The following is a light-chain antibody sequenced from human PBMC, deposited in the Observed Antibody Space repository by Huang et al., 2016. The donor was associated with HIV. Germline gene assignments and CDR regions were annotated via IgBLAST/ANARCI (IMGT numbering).Light chain of an antibody. V-gene: IGKV3-15*01. CDR1: QNVNTD. J-gene: IGKJ4*01. CDR3: QQYNNWPPLT. CDR2: GAS. Sequence: EVVITQSPAILSVSPGERATLSCRASQNVNTDLASYKHNPGQAPRLLIYGASTRATGIPARFSGNGSETEFTLTISSLQSEDFAIYYCQQYNNWPPLTFGGGTKVEIK.